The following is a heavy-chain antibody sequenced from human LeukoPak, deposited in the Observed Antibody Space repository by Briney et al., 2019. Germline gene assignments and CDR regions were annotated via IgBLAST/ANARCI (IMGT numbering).Heavy chain of an antibody. CDR2: ISYDGSNK. CDR1: GFTFSSYA. V-gene: IGHV3-30*04. Sequence: PGGSLRLSCAASGFTFSSYAMHRVRQAPGKGLEWVAVISYDGSNKYYADSVKGRFTISRDNSKNTLYLQMNSLRAEDTAVYYCARGAHKRDDYGGFFDYWGQGTLVTVSS. J-gene: IGHJ4*02. CDR3: ARGAHKRDDYGGFFDY. D-gene: IGHD4-23*01.